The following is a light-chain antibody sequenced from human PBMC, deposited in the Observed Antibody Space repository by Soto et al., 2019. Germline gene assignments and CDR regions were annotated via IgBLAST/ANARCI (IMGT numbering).Light chain of an antibody. CDR1: QSISSY. J-gene: IGKJ1*01. CDR3: QQSYSTSWT. V-gene: IGKV1-39*01. Sequence: DIQMTQSPCSLSASVVDRVTITCRASQSISSYLNWYQQKPGKAPKLLIYAASSLQSGVPSRFSGSGSGTDFTLTISSLQPEDFATYYCQQSYSTSWTFGQGTKVDI. CDR2: AAS.